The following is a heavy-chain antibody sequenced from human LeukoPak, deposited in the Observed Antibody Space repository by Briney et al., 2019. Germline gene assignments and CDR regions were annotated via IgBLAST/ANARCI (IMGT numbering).Heavy chain of an antibody. V-gene: IGHV4-39*07. CDR2: VYYSGST. Sequence: SQTVSLTSSVSGGSRTTSNHYWGWVRQPPGKGLGGIGSVYYSGSTYIKPSLKSRVTISVDTSKNQSSLKVSSVTAADTAVYYCTRGNSIAAGGNWGQGTLVTVSS. J-gene: IGHJ4*02. CDR3: TRGNSIAAGGN. CDR1: GGSRTTSNHY. D-gene: IGHD6-13*01.